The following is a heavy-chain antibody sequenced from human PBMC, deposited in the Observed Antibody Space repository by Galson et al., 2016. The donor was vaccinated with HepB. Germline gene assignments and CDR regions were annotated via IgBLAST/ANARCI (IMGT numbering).Heavy chain of an antibody. CDR3: AGSSSWSGFLDV. J-gene: IGHJ6*02. CDR2: TSFRANWFN. D-gene: IGHD3-3*01. V-gene: IGHV6-1*01. CDR1: GDSVSSNSAA. Sequence: CAISGDSVSSNSAAWNWIRQSPSRGLEWLGRTSFRANWFNEYAESVKSRISINADTAKNQFSLELTSVTAADTGVYYCAGSSSWSGFLDVWGQGTTVSVSS.